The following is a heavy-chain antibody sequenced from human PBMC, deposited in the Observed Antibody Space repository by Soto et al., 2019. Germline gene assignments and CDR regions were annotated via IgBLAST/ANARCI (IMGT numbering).Heavy chain of an antibody. V-gene: IGHV4-28*03. D-gene: IGHD2-15*01. Sequence: SETLSLTCTVPGYSIGTYNWWGWIRQPPGKGLEWVGFIYYSGSTYYNPSLKSRVTISVDTSKNQFSLKLSSVTAADTAVYYCARERVGDAFDIWGQGTMVTVSS. J-gene: IGHJ3*02. CDR3: ARERVGDAFDI. CDR2: IYYSGST. CDR1: GYSIGTYNW.